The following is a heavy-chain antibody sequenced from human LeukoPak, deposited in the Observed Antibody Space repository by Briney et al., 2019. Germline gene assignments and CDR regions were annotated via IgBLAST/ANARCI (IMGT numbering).Heavy chain of an antibody. CDR2: LYTDGST. CDR3: ARDDDYYDLWTAYAFDI. J-gene: IGHJ3*02. D-gene: IGHD3-9*01. V-gene: IGHV3-53*01. CDR1: GITVSSNY. Sequence: GGSLRLSCAASGITVSSNYMNWVRQAPGKGLEWVSLLYTDGSTYYADSVKGRFTISRDNSKNTLYLQMNSLRVEDTAVYYCARDDDYYDLWTAYAFDIWGQGTMVTVSS.